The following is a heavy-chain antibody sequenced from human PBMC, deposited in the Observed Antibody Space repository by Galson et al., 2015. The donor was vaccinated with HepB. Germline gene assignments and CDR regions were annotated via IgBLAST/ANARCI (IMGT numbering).Heavy chain of an antibody. J-gene: IGHJ6*02. CDR3: ARDQGDDYVNYYYYHGMDV. V-gene: IGHV3-66*02. Sequence: SLRLSCAVSKFTVSSNHMSWVRQAPGKGLEWVAIIYSGGNTNYADSVKGRFTISRDKSENTLYLQMNSLGPEDTAVYYCARDQGDDYVNYYYYHGMDVWGQGTTVTVSS. D-gene: IGHD4-17*01. CDR1: KFTVSSNH. CDR2: IYSGGNT.